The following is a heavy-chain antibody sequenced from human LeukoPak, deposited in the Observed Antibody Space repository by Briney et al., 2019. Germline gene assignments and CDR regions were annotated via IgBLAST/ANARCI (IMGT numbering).Heavy chain of an antibody. Sequence: PGGSLRLSCAASGFTFSSYAMHWVRQAPGKGLEWVAVISYDGSNKYYADSVKGRFTISRDNSRNTLYLQMNSLRAEDTAVYYCARDLALFDEAGTELYGMDVWGQGTTVTVSS. CDR1: GFTFSSYA. V-gene: IGHV3-30-3*01. CDR3: ARDLALFDEAGTELYGMDV. D-gene: IGHD6-19*01. J-gene: IGHJ6*02. CDR2: ISYDGSNK.